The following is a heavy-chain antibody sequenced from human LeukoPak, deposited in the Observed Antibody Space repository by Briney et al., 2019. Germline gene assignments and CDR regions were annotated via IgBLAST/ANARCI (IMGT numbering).Heavy chain of an antibody. V-gene: IGHV3-30*18. Sequence: GGSLRFSGAASGFTFSNSGRHGFRQAPVKGLEGVAVISYVGSNTYSAESVKGRFTISRDNSKNTLYLQMNSLRAEDTGVYYCANWNDENFDYWGQGTLVTVSS. CDR1: GFTFSNSG. J-gene: IGHJ4*02. D-gene: IGHD1-1*01. CDR2: ISYVGSNT. CDR3: ANWNDENFDY.